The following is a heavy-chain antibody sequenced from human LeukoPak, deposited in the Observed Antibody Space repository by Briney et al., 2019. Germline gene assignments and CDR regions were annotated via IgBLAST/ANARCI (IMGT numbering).Heavy chain of an antibody. CDR1: GGSVSSGSYY. CDR2: IYYSGST. CDR3: ARSQRDYYFDY. V-gene: IGHV4-31*03. D-gene: IGHD6-25*01. J-gene: IGHJ4*02. Sequence: SETLSLTCTVSGGSVSSGSYYWSWIRQHPGKGLEWIGYIYYSGSTYYNPSLKSRVTISVDTSKNQFSLKLSSVTAADTAVYYCARSQRDYYFDYWGQGTLVTVSS.